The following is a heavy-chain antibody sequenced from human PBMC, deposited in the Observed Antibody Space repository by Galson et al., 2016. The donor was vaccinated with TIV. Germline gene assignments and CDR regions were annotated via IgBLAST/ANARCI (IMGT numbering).Heavy chain of an antibody. V-gene: IGHV1-69*05. CDR2: IIPILGSS. D-gene: IGHD3-10*01. CDR1: GDTFASYA. J-gene: IGHJ4*02. Sequence: SVKVSCKASGDTFASYAFSWVRQAPGQGLEVMGRIIPILGSSDYAQKFQGRVTMTTDTSTSTAYMELRSLTSDDTAMYYCARDPRHYYGRFDYWGQGTLVTVSS. CDR3: ARDPRHYYGRFDY.